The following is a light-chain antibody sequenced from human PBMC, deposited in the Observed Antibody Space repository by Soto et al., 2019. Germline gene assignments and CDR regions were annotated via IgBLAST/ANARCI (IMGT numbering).Light chain of an antibody. Sequence: QSALTQPASVSASPGQSVSISCTGTSSDVGGYNYVSWYQHYPGKAPKLIIYDVSNRPSGISNRFSGSKSGNTASLTISGLQAEDEADYYCNSFARSSTLVFGGGTKLTVL. CDR1: SSDVGGYNY. CDR3: NSFARSSTLV. J-gene: IGLJ2*01. V-gene: IGLV2-14*03. CDR2: DVS.